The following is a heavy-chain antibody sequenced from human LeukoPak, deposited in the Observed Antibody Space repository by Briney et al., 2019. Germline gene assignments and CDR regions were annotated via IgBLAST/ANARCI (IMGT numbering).Heavy chain of an antibody. V-gene: IGHV1-24*01. CDR2: FDPEDGET. D-gene: IGHD2-21*02. CDR1: GYTLTELS. Sequence: GASVKVSCKVSGYTLTELSMHWVRQAPGKGLEWMGGFDPEDGETIYAQKFQGRVTMTEDTSTDTAYMELSSLRSEDTAVYYCATAVTAYYYYGMDVWGQGTTVTVSS. J-gene: IGHJ6*02. CDR3: ATAVTAYYYYGMDV.